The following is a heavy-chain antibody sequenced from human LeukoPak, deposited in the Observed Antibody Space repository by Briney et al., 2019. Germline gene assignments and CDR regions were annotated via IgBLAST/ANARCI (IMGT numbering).Heavy chain of an antibody. CDR2: INHSGST. CDR1: GGSFSGYY. D-gene: IGHD5-18*01. V-gene: IGHV4-34*01. Sequence: SETLSLTCAVYGGSFSGYYWSWIRQPPGKGLEWIGEINHSGSTNYNPSLKSRVTISVDTSKNQFSLKLSSVTAADTAVYYCVRDRRIQLWTTGLYYFDYWGQGTLVTVSS. CDR3: VRDRRIQLWTTGLYYFDY. J-gene: IGHJ4*02.